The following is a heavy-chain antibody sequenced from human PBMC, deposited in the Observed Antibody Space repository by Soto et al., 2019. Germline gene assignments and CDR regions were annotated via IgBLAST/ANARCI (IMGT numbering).Heavy chain of an antibody. CDR3: AADSAVVVAATGY. J-gene: IGHJ4*02. V-gene: IGHV1-58*01. D-gene: IGHD2-15*01. Sequence: SVKVSCKASGFTFTSSAVQWVRQTRGQRLEWIGWIVVGSGNTNYAQKFQERVSITRDMSTSTAYMELSSLRSEDTAVYYCAADSAVVVAATGYWGQGTLVTV. CDR1: GFTFTSSA. CDR2: IVVGSGNT.